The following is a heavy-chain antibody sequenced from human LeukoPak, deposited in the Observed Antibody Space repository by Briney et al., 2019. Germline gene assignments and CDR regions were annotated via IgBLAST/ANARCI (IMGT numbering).Heavy chain of an antibody. CDR2: INHSGST. Sequence: SETLSLTCAVYGGSFSPYYWSWIRQPPGKGLEWIGEINHSGSTNYNPSLKSRVTISVDTSKNQFSLKLSSVTAADTAVHYCAGGGFYCGGDCYVDYWGQGTLVTVSS. CDR1: GGSFSPYY. D-gene: IGHD2-21*02. J-gene: IGHJ4*02. CDR3: AGGGFYCGGDCYVDY. V-gene: IGHV4-34*01.